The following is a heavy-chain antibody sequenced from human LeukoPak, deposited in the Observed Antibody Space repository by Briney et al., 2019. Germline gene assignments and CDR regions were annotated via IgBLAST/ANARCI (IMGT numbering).Heavy chain of an antibody. D-gene: IGHD1-14*01. CDR1: GGSISSSSYY. J-gene: IGHJ4*02. CDR3: ARDSLTLNCFDY. V-gene: IGHV4-39*07. CDR2: IYYSEST. Sequence: PSETLSLTCSVSGGSISSSSYYWAWIRQPPGKGLEWIGNIYYSESTYYNPSLKSRVAISVDTSKNQFSLKLRSVTAADTAMYYCARDSLTLNCFDYWGQGTLVTVSS.